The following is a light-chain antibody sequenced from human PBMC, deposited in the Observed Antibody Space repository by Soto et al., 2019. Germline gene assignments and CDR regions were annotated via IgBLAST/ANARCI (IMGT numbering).Light chain of an antibody. J-gene: IGLJ1*01. CDR2: GNS. V-gene: IGLV1-40*01. Sequence: QSLLAHPPSVSGAPGQRVTISCTGSSSNIGAGYDVHWYQQLPGTAPKLLIYGNSNRPSGVPDRFSGSKSGTSASLAITGLQAEDEADYYCQSYDSSLSGSYVFGTGTKVTGL. CDR1: SSNIGAGYD. CDR3: QSYDSSLSGSYV.